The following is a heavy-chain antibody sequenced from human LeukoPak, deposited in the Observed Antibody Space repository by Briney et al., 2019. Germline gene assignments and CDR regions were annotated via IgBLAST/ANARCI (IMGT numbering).Heavy chain of an antibody. J-gene: IGHJ4*02. CDR1: GFTFSSYW. Sequence: GGSLRLSCAASGFTFSSYWMSWVRQAPGKGLEWVANIEQDGSERNYMDSVKGRFTLSRDNTKNSIYLQMNSLRADDTAIYYCARGGTRRPSPFDYWGQGILVTVSS. D-gene: IGHD1-14*01. CDR2: IEQDGSER. CDR3: ARGGTRRPSPFDY. V-gene: IGHV3-7*03.